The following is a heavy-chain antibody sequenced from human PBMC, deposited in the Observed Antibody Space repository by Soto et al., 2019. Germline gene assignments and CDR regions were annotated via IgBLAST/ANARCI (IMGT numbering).Heavy chain of an antibody. CDR2: IYYSGST. V-gene: IGHV4-31*03. Sequence: PSETLSLTCTVSGGSISSGNYYWSWIRQHPGKGLEWIGYIYYSGSTSYNPSLKSRVTISVDTSKNHFSLKLSSVTAADTAVYYCARVFSDSSSFFDPWGQGTLVTVPQ. J-gene: IGHJ5*02. CDR1: GGSISSGNYY. D-gene: IGHD6-13*01. CDR3: ARVFSDSSSFFDP.